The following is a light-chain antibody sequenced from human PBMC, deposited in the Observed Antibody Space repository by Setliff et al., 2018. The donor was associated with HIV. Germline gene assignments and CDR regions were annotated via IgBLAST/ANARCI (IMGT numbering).Light chain of an antibody. CDR2: EVT. CDR1: SSDVGTYNL. J-gene: IGLJ1*01. V-gene: IGLV2-23*02. Sequence: QSALAQPASVSGSPGQSIIISCTGTSSDVGTYNLVSWYQQHPGKAPKLIISEVTKRPSGVSNRFSGSKSGNTASLTISGLQAEDEADYYCCSYAVAHVFGTGTKVTVL. CDR3: CSYAVAHV.